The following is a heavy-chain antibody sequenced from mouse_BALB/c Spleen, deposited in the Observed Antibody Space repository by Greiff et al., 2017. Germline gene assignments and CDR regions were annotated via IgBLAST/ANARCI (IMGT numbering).Heavy chain of an antibody. D-gene: IGHD2-4*01. V-gene: IGHV5-17*02. CDR2: IRSGSSTL. J-gene: IGHJ4*01. CDR1: GFTFSSFG. Sequence: EVKVVESGGGLVQPGESRKLSCAASGFTFSSFGMTWVRQAPEKGLEWVAYIRSGSSTLYYADTVKGRFTISRENPKNTLFLQMTSLRSEDTAMYYCARDMITYAMDYWGQGTSVTVSS. CDR3: ARDMITYAMDY.